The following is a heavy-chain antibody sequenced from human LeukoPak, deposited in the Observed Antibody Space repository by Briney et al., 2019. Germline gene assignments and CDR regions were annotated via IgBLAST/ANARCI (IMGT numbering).Heavy chain of an antibody. CDR3: ARGLGYCSGGSCYGWFDP. CDR1: GGSISSYY. J-gene: IGHJ5*02. Sequence: SETLSLTCTVSGGSISSYYWSWIRQPAGKGLEWIGRIYTSGSTNYNPSLKSRVTMSVDTSKNQFSLKLSSVTAADTAVYYCARGLGYCSGGSCYGWFDPWGQGTLVTVSS. D-gene: IGHD2-15*01. CDR2: IYTSGST. V-gene: IGHV4-4*07.